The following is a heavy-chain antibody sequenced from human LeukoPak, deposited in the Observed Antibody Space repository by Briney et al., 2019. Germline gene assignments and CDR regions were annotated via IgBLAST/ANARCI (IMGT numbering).Heavy chain of an antibody. CDR2: INWNGDSP. CDR3: ARDLARGGPHATLSYYMDV. CDR1: GFTFGDCG. J-gene: IGHJ4*02. Sequence: PGGSLRLSCEASGFTFGDCGMSWVRHAPGKGLEWISNINWNGDSPRYADSVEGRFTISRDNAKKSLYLQMNSLRAEDTALYYCARDLARGGPHATLSYYMDVWGQGILVTVSS. V-gene: IGHV3-20*04. D-gene: IGHD3-16*01.